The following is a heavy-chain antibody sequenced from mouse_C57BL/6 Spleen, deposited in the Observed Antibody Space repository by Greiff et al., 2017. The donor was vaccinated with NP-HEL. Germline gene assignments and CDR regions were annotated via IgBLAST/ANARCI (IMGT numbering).Heavy chain of an antibody. J-gene: IGHJ2*01. CDR1: GYTFTSYW. D-gene: IGHD1-1*01. CDR3: AIYYYGSSSYYFDY. V-gene: IGHV1-64*01. Sequence: QVQLQQPGAELVKPGASVKLSCKASGYTFTSYWMHWVKQRPGQGLEWIGMIHPNSGSTNYNEKFKSKATLTVDKSSSTAYMQLSSLTSEDSAVYYCAIYYYGSSSYYFDYWGQGTTLTVSS. CDR2: IHPNSGST.